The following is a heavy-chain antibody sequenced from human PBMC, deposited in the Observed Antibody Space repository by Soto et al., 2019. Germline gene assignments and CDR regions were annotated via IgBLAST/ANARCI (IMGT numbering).Heavy chain of an antibody. Sequence: LSLTCTVSGGSISSSSYYWGWIRQPPGKGLEWIGSIYYSGSTYYNPSLKSRVTISVDTSKNQFSLKLSSVTAADTAVYYCARVVDGPWGQGTLVTVSS. D-gene: IGHD2-15*01. CDR2: IYYSGST. J-gene: IGHJ5*02. V-gene: IGHV4-39*01. CDR3: ARVVDGP. CDR1: GGSISSSSYY.